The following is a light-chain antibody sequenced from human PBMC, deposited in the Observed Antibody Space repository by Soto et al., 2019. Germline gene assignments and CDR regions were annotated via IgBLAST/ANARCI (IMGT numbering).Light chain of an antibody. V-gene: IGLV2-14*01. J-gene: IGLJ3*02. CDR1: SSDVGTYNY. Sequence: QSALTQPASVSGSPGQSITISCTGTSSDVGTYNYVSWYQQHPGKAPKLLIYEVTNRPSGVSNRFSGSKSGNTASLTIFGLQAEDEADYYCSSSTTSSTWVFRGGTKLTVL. CDR3: SSSTTSSTWV. CDR2: EVT.